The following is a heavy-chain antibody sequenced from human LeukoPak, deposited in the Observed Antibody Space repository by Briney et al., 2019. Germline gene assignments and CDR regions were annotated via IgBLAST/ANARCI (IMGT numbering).Heavy chain of an antibody. CDR1: GFTFSGSA. D-gene: IGHD1-26*01. V-gene: IGHV3-30*04. CDR3: ARDPSNSGSYYVLDY. Sequence: GGSLRLSCAASGFTFSGSAMHWVRQAPGKGLEWVAVISDDGSNKDYADSVKGRFTISRDNSGNTLYLQMNSLRTEDTAVYYCARDPSNSGSYYVLDYWGQGTLVTVSS. J-gene: IGHJ4*02. CDR2: ISDDGSNK.